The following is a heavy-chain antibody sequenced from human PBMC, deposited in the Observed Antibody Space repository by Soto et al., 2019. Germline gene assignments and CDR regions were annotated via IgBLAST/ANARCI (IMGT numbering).Heavy chain of an antibody. Sequence: WGSLRLSCAASGFTFSSYEMNWVRQAPGKGLEGVSYISSSGSTIYYADSVKGRFTISRDNAKNSLYLQMYSLRAEDTAVYHCARDAPVAACYYKLDYWGHGTLVTVSS. CDR2: ISSSGSTI. J-gene: IGHJ4*01. CDR1: GFTFSSYE. V-gene: IGHV3-48*03. D-gene: IGHD3-10*01. CDR3: ARDAPVAACYYKLDY.